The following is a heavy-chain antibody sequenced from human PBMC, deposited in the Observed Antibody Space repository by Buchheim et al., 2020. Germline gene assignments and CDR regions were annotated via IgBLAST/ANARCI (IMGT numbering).Heavy chain of an antibody. CDR2: ISYDGSNK. CDR3: AKAAYYDSSEAYSYYYGMDV. CDR1: GFTFSSYG. Sequence: QVQLVESGGGVVQPGRSLRLSCAASGFTFSSYGMHWVRQAPGKGLEWVAVISYDGSNKYYADSVKGRFTISRDNSKNTLYVQMNSLRAEDTAVYYCAKAAYYDSSEAYSYYYGMDVWGQGTT. V-gene: IGHV3-30*18. D-gene: IGHD3-22*01. J-gene: IGHJ6*02.